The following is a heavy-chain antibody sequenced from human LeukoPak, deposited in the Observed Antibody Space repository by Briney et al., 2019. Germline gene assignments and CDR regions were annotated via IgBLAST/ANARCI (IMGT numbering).Heavy chain of an antibody. J-gene: IGHJ4*02. D-gene: IGHD6-6*01. CDR1: GGSISNYY. V-gene: IGHV4-59*01. CDR3: ARAGQFISARPITFDY. CDR2: IYYSGST. Sequence: PSETLSLTCTVSGGSISNYYWCWIRQPPGKGLEWIGYIYYSGSTNSNPSLKSRVTISLDTSKNQSSLKLSSVTAANTAVYYCARAGQFISARPITFDYWGQGSLVTVSS.